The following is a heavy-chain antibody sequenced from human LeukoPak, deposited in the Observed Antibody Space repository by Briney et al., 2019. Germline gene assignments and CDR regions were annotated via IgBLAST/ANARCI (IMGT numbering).Heavy chain of an antibody. V-gene: IGHV1-46*02. J-gene: IGHJ4*02. CDR2: INPGGGDT. CDR3: ARGPRGQRFDY. D-gene: IGHD1-1*01. CDR1: GYTFNTYY. Sequence: ASVKVSCKASGYTFNTYYIHWVRQAPGQGLEWMGLINPGGGDTSYAQNLQGRVTMTRDTSTSTVYMELSSLISEDTAVYYRARGPRGQRFDYWGQGTLVTVSS.